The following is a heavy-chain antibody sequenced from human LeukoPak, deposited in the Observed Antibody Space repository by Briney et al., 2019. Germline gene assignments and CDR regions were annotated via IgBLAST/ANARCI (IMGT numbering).Heavy chain of an antibody. CDR2: INHSGST. CDR1: GGSISSGGYY. Sequence: PSQTLSLTCTVSGGSISSGGYYWSWIRQPPGKGLEWIGEINHSGSTNYNPSLKSRVTISVDTSKNQFSLKLSSVTAADTAVYYCARGSGVVLRYFDWLLTGDAFDIWGQGTMVTVSS. V-gene: IGHV4-30-2*01. J-gene: IGHJ3*02. D-gene: IGHD3-9*01. CDR3: ARGSGVVLRYFDWLLTGDAFDI.